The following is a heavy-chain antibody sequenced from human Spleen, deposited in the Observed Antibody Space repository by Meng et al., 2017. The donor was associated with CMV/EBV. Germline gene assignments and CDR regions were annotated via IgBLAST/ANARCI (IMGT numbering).Heavy chain of an antibody. D-gene: IGHD6-13*01. J-gene: IGHJ5*02. V-gene: IGHV1-2*02. CDR2: INPDTGGT. CDR3: AREYSSSWGTWFDP. CDR1: GYTFTGDY. Sequence: ASVKVSCKTSGYTFTGDYLHWVRQAPGQGLEWMGWINPDTGGTNFARKFQGRVTMTRDTSISTAYMELSRLRSDDTAVYYCAREYSSSWGTWFDPWGQGTLVTVSS.